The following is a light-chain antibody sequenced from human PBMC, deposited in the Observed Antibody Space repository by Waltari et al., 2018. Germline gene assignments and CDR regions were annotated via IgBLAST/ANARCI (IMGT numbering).Light chain of an antibody. CDR2: GAS. J-gene: IGKJ1*01. Sequence: IVMTQSPATLSVSPGEGATLSCRGSQSVSRNLAWYQQKPGQAPRLLIYGASTRATGLPVRFSGSGSGTEFTLTISSLQSEDFAVYYCQQYNNWPPLFGQGTKVEIK. CDR3: QQYNNWPPL. V-gene: IGKV3-15*01. CDR1: QSVSRN.